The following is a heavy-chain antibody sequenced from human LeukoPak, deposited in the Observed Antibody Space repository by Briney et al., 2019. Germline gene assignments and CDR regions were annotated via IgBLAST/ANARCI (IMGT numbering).Heavy chain of an antibody. D-gene: IGHD3-3*01. CDR3: ARVTYDFWSGYYIGYFDY. CDR1: GGSISSYY. V-gene: IGHV4-59*01. J-gene: IGHJ4*02. CDR2: IYYSGST. Sequence: SETLSLTCTVSGGSISSYYWSWIRQPPGKGLEWIGYIYYSGSTNYNPSLKSRVTISLDTSKNQFSLKLSSVTAADTAVYFCARVTYDFWSGYYIGYFDYWGQGTLVTVSS.